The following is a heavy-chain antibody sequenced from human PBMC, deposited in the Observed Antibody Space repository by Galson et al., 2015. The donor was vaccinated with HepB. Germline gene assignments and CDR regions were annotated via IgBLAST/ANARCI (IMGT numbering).Heavy chain of an antibody. CDR3: ARDSGYDSDYFDY. D-gene: IGHD5-12*01. V-gene: IGHV4-4*02. J-gene: IGHJ4*02. CDR1: GGSISSSNW. CDR2: IYHSGST. Sequence: LSLTCAVSGGSISSSNWWSWVRQPPGKGLEWIGEIYHSGSTNYNPSLKSRVTISVDKSKNQFSLKLSSVTAADTAVYYCARDSGYDSDYFDYWGQGTLVTVSS.